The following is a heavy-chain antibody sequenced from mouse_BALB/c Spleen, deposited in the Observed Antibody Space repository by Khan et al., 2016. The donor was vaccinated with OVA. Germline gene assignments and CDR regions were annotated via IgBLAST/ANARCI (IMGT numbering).Heavy chain of an antibody. CDR3: ARAYYGNYREAMDY. CDR1: GFSLTGYG. D-gene: IGHD2-10*01. J-gene: IGHJ4*01. CDR2: IWGDGST. V-gene: IGHV2-6-7*01. Sequence: QVQLQQSGPGLVAPSQSLSITCTVSGFSLTGYGVNWVRQPPGKGLEWLGMIWGDGSTDYNSALKSRLTLSKYNSKSHVFLKMNSLQTDDTARYDCARAYYGNYREAMDYWGQGTAVTVSS.